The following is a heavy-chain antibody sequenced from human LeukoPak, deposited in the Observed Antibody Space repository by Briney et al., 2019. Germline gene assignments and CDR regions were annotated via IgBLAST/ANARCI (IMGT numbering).Heavy chain of an antibody. CDR1: GFTVITND. CDR2: LYSDGNT. V-gene: IGHV3-53*01. CDR3: ARGVEPRAANTLAY. J-gene: IGHJ4*02. Sequence: RRCLRLSCAASGFTVITNDMTWVRQAPGKGLGWVSVLYSDGNTKYADSVQGRFTISRDNSKNTLYLEMNNLSPDDTAVYYCARGVEPRAANTLAYWGQGTLVTVSS. D-gene: IGHD1-14*01.